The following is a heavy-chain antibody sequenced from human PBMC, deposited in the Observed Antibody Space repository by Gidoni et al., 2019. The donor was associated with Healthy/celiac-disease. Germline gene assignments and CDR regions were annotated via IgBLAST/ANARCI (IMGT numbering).Heavy chain of an antibody. CDR2: INHSGST. CDR1: GGSFSGYY. V-gene: IGHV4-34*01. Sequence: QVQLQQWGAGLLKPSETLSLTCAVYGGSFSGYYCSWIRQPPGKGLEWIGEINHSGSTNYNPSLKSRVTISVDTSKNQFSLKRSSVTAADTAVYYCARGLRYSSSWRDRLSDPARHLHFDYWGQGTLVTVSS. CDR3: ARGLRYSSSWRDRLSDPARHLHFDY. J-gene: IGHJ4*02. D-gene: IGHD6-13*01.